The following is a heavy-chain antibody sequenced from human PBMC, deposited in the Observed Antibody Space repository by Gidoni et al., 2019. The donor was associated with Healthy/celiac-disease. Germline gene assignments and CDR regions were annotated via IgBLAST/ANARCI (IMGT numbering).Heavy chain of an antibody. CDR2: ISSSSSTI. CDR3: ARDGYCSGGSCYGRNAFDI. J-gene: IGHJ3*02. CDR1: GFTFSRYS. Sequence: EVQLVESGGGLVQPGGSLRLSCAASGFTFSRYSMNWVRQAPGKGLEWVSYISSSSSTIYYADSVKGRFTSSRDNAKNSLYLQMNSLRAEDTAVYYCARDGYCSGGSCYGRNAFDIWGQGTMVTVSS. D-gene: IGHD2-15*01. V-gene: IGHV3-48*04.